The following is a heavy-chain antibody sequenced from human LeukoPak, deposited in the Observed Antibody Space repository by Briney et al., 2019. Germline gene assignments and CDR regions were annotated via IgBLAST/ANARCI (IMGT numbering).Heavy chain of an antibody. CDR1: GFTFSSYE. CDR3: ATAVI. V-gene: IGHV3-48*03. Sequence: GGSLRLSCEASGFTFSSYEMNWFRQAPGKGLEWVSYVSKSGGTMKNADSVKGRFTVSRDNAKNSLYLQMNNLTAEDTAVYYCATAVIRGRGTMVTVSS. J-gene: IGHJ3*02. CDR2: VSKSGGTM.